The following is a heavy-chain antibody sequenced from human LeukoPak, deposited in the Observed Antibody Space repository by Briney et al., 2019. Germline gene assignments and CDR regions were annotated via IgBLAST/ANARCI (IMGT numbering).Heavy chain of an antibody. D-gene: IGHD6-13*01. CDR3: ARRYSSSPRFDP. Sequence: PSETLSLTCAVSGGSISSSNWWSWVRQPPGQGLEWIGEIYHSGSTNYNPSLKSRVTISVDTSKNQFSLKLSSVTAADTAVYYCARRYSSSPRFDPWGQGTLVTVSS. CDR1: GGSISSSNW. CDR2: IYHSGST. J-gene: IGHJ5*02. V-gene: IGHV4-4*02.